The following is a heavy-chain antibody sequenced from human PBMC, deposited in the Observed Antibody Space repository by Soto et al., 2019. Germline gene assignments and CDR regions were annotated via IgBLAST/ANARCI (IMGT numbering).Heavy chain of an antibody. D-gene: IGHD3-10*01. J-gene: IGHJ4*02. CDR1: GFTVSSNY. CDR3: ARYVDYYGSGSYYFDY. CDR2: IYSGGST. V-gene: IGHV3-53*04. Sequence: GSLILSCAASGFTVSSNYMSWVRQAPGKGLEWVSVIYSGGSTYYADSVKGRFTISRHNSKNTLYLQMNSLRAEDTAVYYCARYVDYYGSGSYYFDYWGQGTLVTVSS.